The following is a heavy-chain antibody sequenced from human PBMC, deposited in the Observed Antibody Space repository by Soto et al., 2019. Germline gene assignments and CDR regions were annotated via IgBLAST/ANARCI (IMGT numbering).Heavy chain of an antibody. D-gene: IGHD3-3*01. CDR3: AHRVLRTVFGLVTTTAIYFDF. V-gene: IGHV2-5*02. CDR1: GFSLTTSGVG. CDR2: IYWDDDK. J-gene: IGHJ4*02. Sequence: QITLKESGPTVVKPTETLTLTCTFSGFSLTTSGVGVGWVRQSPGKAPEWLALIYWDDDKRYSTSLNSRLIFTKDTSKNLVVLTMANVDPADTATYYCAHRVLRTVFGLVTTTAIYFDFWGPGTPVVVSS.